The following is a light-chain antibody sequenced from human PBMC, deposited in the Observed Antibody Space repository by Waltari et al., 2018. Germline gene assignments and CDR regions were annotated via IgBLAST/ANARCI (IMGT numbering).Light chain of an antibody. V-gene: IGKV3-20*01. Sequence: EIVLTQSPGTLSLPQGERATLSCRASESVGRSLAWYQQRPGQAPRLLIYGASNRAPGIPDWFSGSGSGTEFSLTISRLEPEDFAVYYCQHYVRLPATFGQGTKVEIK. CDR2: GAS. CDR3: QHYVRLPAT. J-gene: IGKJ1*01. CDR1: ESVGRS.